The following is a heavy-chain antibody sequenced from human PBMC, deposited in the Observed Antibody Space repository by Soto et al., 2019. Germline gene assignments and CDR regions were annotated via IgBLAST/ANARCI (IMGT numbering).Heavy chain of an antibody. CDR3: ARLERSADY. CDR2: FIPVVGVV. J-gene: IGHJ4*02. CDR1: GGSLSSNS. D-gene: IGHD1-1*01. V-gene: IGHV1-69*04. Sequence: QVQLVQSGPEGKKPGSTVRVACKTSGGSLSSNSLSWVRQAPGQGLEWMGRFIPVVGVVNYAQKFKGRVTISADTGTNTAYMELNSLRSDDTAVYYCARLERSADYWGQGTLVTVSS.